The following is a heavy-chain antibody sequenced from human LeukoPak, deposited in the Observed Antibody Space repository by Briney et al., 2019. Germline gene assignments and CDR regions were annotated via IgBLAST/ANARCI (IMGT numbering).Heavy chain of an antibody. CDR2: IASSSYK. Sequence: GGSLRLSCAASGFTFSSYMMNWVRQAPGKGLEWVSSIASSSYKYYADSLKCRFIISRDNAKNSLYLQMNSLRVEDTAVYYCARASAGTLDLLDYWGQGTLVTVSS. J-gene: IGHJ4*02. V-gene: IGHV3-21*01. CDR3: ARASAGTLDLLDY. D-gene: IGHD3/OR15-3a*01. CDR1: GFTFSSYM.